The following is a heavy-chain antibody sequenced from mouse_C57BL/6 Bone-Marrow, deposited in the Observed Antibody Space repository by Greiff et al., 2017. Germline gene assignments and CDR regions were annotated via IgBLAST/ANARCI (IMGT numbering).Heavy chain of an antibody. CDR3: ARRANYYGSPDWYFDV. V-gene: IGHV8-12*01. CDR1: GFSLSTSGMG. J-gene: IGHJ1*03. D-gene: IGHD1-1*01. Sequence: QVTLKVSGPGILQSSQTLSLTCSFSGFSLSTSGMGVSWIRQPSGKGLEWLAHIYWDDDKRYNPSLKSRLTISTDTSRHQVFLTSTSVDTADTATYYCARRANYYGSPDWYFDVWGTGTTVTVSS. CDR2: IYWDDDK.